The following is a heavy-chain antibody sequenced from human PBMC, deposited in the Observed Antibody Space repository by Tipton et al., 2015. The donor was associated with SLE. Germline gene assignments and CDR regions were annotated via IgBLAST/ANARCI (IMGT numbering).Heavy chain of an antibody. CDR3: AKDRTYYYDSSGYYDY. V-gene: IGHV3-23*01. CDR1: GFTFTIYA. D-gene: IGHD3-22*01. CDR2: ISGSSGST. J-gene: IGHJ4*02. Sequence: SLRLSCAASGFTFTIYAMSWVRQAPGKGLEWVSGISGSSGSTYYADSVKGRFTISRDNSKNTLYLQMNSLRAEDTAVYYCAKDRTYYYDSSGYYDYWGQGTLVTVSS.